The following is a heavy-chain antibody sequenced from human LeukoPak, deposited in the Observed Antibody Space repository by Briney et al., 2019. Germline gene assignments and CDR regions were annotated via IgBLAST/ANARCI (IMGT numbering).Heavy chain of an antibody. CDR3: ARDKWELTNKDAFDI. Sequence: GASVTVSCKASGYTLTSYYMHWVRQAPGQGREWMGIINPSGGSTSYAQKFQGRVTMTRDTSTSTVYMELSSLRSEDTAVYYCARDKWELTNKDAFDIWGQGTMVTVSS. CDR2: INPSGGST. D-gene: IGHD1-26*01. V-gene: IGHV1-46*01. CDR1: GYTLTSYY. J-gene: IGHJ3*02.